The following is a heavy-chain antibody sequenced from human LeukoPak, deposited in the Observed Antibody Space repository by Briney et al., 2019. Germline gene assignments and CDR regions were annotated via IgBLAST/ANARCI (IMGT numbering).Heavy chain of an antibody. D-gene: IGHD5-18*01. Sequence: SETPSLTCTVSGGSVSSYYWNWIRQPPGKGLEWIGYIYYTGSTNYNPSLKSRVTISVDTSKTQFSLNLSSVTAADTAVYYCARDAADSYGYDYYFDYWGQGTLVTVSS. CDR2: IYYTGST. CDR1: GGSVSSYY. V-gene: IGHV4-59*02. J-gene: IGHJ4*02. CDR3: ARDAADSYGYDYYFDY.